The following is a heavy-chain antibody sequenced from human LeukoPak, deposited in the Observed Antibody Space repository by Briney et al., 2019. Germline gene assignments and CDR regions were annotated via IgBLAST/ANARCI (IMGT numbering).Heavy chain of an antibody. J-gene: IGHJ6*04. CDR1: GFTLSSYS. V-gene: IGHV3-21*01. CDR3: ARDEVVPAATNYYYYYGMDV. D-gene: IGHD2-2*01. Sequence: GGSLRLSCAASGFTLSSYSMKWVRQAPGKGLEWVSSISSSSSYIYYADSVKGRFTISRDNAKNSLYLQMNSLRAEDTAVYYCARDEVVPAATNYYYYYGMDVWGKGTTVTVSS. CDR2: ISSSSSYI.